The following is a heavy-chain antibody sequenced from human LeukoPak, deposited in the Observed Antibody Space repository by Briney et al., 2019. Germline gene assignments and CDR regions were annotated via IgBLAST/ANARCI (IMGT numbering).Heavy chain of an antibody. CDR1: GFTFSSYA. V-gene: IGHV3-23*01. D-gene: IGHD3-16*02. CDR3: AKDRRVGFTFGGVIVD. Sequence: PGGSLRLSCAASGFTFSSYAMSWVRQAPGKGLEWVSAISGSGGSTYYADSVKGRFTISRDNSKNTLYLQMNSLRAEDTAVYYCAKDRRVGFTFGGVIVDWGQGTLVTVSS. CDR2: ISGSGGST. J-gene: IGHJ4*02.